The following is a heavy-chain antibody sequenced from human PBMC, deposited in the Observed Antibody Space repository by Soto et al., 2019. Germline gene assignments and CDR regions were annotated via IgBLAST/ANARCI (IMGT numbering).Heavy chain of an antibody. CDR3: AKKWVYDSSGWSFDY. D-gene: IGHD3-22*01. V-gene: IGHV3-30*18. CDR2: ISYDGSNK. J-gene: IGHJ4*02. CDR1: GFTFSSYG. Sequence: QVQLVESGGGVVQRGRSLRLSCAASGFTFSSYGMHWVRQASGKGLVWVAVISYDGSNKYYADSLKGRFTINRDNSKNSLYLQMNSLRAEDTAVYYCAKKWVYDSSGWSFDYWGQGTLVTASS.